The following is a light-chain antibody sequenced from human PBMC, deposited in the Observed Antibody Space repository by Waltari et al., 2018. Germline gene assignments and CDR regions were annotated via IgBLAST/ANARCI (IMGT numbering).Light chain of an antibody. Sequence: EIVLTQSPATLSWSPGERATLSCRASQSVSSYLAWYQQKAGQAPRLLIYDASNRATGIPAMFSGSGSGTDFTLTISRLAPEDFAVYSCQQRSNWPPITFGQGTRLEIK. CDR2: DAS. J-gene: IGKJ5*01. CDR3: QQRSNWPPIT. V-gene: IGKV3-11*01. CDR1: QSVSSY.